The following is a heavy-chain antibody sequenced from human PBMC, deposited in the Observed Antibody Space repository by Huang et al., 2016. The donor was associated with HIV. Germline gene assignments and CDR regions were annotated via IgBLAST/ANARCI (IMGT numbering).Heavy chain of an antibody. CDR2: ISCYNGKT. CDR3: ARERYYYDRSGYYTPVEYFHH. J-gene: IGHJ1*01. Sequence: QVQRVQSGAEVKKPGASGQVSCKASGSTFPNYAIHWVRQAPGQRLEWIGGISCYNGKTNYAQKVQGSVTMTNVTSTSTAYMELRSLISDDTAVYYCARERYYYDRSGYYTPVEYFHHWGQGTLVTVSS. D-gene: IGHD3-22*01. V-gene: IGHV1-18*01. CDR1: GSTFPNYA.